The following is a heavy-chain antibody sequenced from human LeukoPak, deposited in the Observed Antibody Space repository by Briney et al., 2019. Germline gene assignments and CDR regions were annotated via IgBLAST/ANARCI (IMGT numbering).Heavy chain of an antibody. V-gene: IGHV4-59*01. J-gene: IGHJ3*02. CDR3: VRGGSYLFAFDI. D-gene: IGHD1-26*01. CDR2: IYYSGST. CDR1: GGSISSYY. Sequence: SETLSLTCTVSGGSISSYYWSWIRQPPGKGLEWIGYIYYSGSTNYNPSLKSRVTISVDTSKNQFSLKLSSVTAADTAVYYCVRGGSYLFAFDIWGQGTMVTVSS.